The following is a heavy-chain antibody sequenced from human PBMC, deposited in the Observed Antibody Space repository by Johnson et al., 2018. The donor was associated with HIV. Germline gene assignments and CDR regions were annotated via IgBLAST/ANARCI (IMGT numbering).Heavy chain of an antibody. CDR1: GFTVSSSY. Sequence: VQLVESGGGLVQPGGSLRLSCVVSGFTVSSSYLTWVRQAPGKGLECVSGFNWNGGGTGHADPGVGRLTISRDNAKASVSLRMNSLRAEDSGIYYCARDATPWGGDYVGYAFDLLGQGTVVTVSS. J-gene: IGHJ3*01. CDR2: NWNGGGT. CDR3: ARDATPWGGDYVGYAFDL. V-gene: IGHV3-20*04. D-gene: IGHD4-17*01.